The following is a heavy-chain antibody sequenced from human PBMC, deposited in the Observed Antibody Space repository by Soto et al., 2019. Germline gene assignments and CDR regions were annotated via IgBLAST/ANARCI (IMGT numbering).Heavy chain of an antibody. CDR2: IIPIFGTA. D-gene: IGHD3-9*01. Sequence: SVKVSCKASGGTFSSYAISWVRQAPGQGLEWMGGIIPIFGTANYAQKFQGRVTITADESTSTAYMELSSLRSEDTAVYYCANKGDYDILTGYYWFDPWGQGTLVTVSS. CDR1: GGTFSSYA. J-gene: IGHJ5*02. CDR3: ANKGDYDILTGYYWFDP. V-gene: IGHV1-69*13.